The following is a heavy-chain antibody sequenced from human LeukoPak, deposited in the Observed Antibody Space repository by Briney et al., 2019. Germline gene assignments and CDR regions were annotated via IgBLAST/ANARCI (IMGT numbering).Heavy chain of an antibody. CDR1: GFTFDDYG. CDR2: INWNGGST. D-gene: IGHD5-18*01. J-gene: IGHJ4*02. CDR3: AKSTDEGYSYGPFDY. Sequence: RPGGSLRLSCAASGFTFDDYGMSWVRQAPGKGLEWVSGINWNGGSTGYADSVKGRFTISRDNAKNSLYLQMNSLRAEDTAVYYCAKSTDEGYSYGPFDYWGQGTLVTVSS. V-gene: IGHV3-20*04.